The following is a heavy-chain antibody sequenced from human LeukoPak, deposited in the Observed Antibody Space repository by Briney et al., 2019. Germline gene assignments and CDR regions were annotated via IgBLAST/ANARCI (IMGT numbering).Heavy chain of an antibody. CDR3: ACRSSSGLEAWDY. J-gene: IGHJ4*02. CDR1: GYTFTGYY. Sequence: ASVKVSCKASGYTFTGYYMHWVRQAPGQGLEWMGRINPNSGGTNYAQKFQGSVTMTRDTSISTAYMELSRLRSDDTAVYYCACRSSSGLEAWDYWGQGTLVTVSS. D-gene: IGHD6-6*01. CDR2: INPNSGGT. V-gene: IGHV1-2*06.